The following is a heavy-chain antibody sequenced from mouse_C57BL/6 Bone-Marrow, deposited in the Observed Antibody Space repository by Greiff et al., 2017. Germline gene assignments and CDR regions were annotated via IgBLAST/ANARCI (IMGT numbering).Heavy chain of an antibody. J-gene: IGHJ3*01. V-gene: IGHV1-4*01. CDR1: SYTFTSYT. Sequence: QVQLQQSGAELARPGASVKMSCKASSYTFTSYTMHWVKQRPGQGLEWIGYINPSSGYTKYNQKFKDKATLTADKSSSTAYMQLSSLTSEDAAVYYCARRYYDYAWFAYWGQGTLVTVSA. D-gene: IGHD2-4*01. CDR2: INPSSGYT. CDR3: ARRYYDYAWFAY.